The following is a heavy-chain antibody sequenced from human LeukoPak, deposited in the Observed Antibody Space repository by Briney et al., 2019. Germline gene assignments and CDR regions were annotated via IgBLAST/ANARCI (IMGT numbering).Heavy chain of an antibody. CDR3: ARSDYGDSPDAFDI. CDR1: GFTFNTYS. Sequence: GGSLRLSCTASGFTFNTYSMNWVRQAPGKGLEWVASISDRGSYIYYTDSVKGRFTISKDNAKNSLYLQMNSLRAEDTAVYYCARSDYGDSPDAFDIWGQGTMVTVSS. CDR2: ISDRGSYI. J-gene: IGHJ3*02. V-gene: IGHV3-21*01. D-gene: IGHD4-17*01.